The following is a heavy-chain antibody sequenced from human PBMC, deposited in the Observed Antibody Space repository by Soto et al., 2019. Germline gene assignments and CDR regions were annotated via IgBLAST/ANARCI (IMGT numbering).Heavy chain of an antibody. CDR3: ARDRAGYYSHFVY. CDR1: RGTFTNYA. CDR2: IMPFFGSG. J-gene: IGHJ4*02. V-gene: IGHV1-69*01. D-gene: IGHD3-22*01. Sequence: QVYLVQSGAEVKKPGSSVKVSCKALRGTFTNYAFSWVRKAPGQGLEWLGGIMPFFGSGNYAQKFQGRINTTADESTSSVYLELTSLRSEDTAVYYCARDRAGYYSHFVYWGQGTLVNVSS.